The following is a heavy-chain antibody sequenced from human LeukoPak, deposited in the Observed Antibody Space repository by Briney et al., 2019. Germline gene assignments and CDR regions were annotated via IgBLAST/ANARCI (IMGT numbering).Heavy chain of an antibody. J-gene: IGHJ6*03. CDR3: ARDAWRYMDV. CDR2: ISRSGSTI. Sequence: GGSLRLSCAASGFTFSSYEMNWVRQAPGKGLEWVSYISRSGSTIYYADSVRGRFTISRDNTKNSLYLQMNSLRAEDTAVYYCARDAWRYMDVWGKGTTVTISS. CDR1: GFTFSSYE. D-gene: IGHD3-3*01. V-gene: IGHV3-48*03.